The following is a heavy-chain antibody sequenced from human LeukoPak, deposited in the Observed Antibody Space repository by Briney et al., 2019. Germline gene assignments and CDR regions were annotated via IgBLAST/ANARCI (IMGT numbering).Heavy chain of an antibody. CDR1: GFTFSSYS. J-gene: IGHJ3*02. CDR3: AREDGDAFDI. V-gene: IGHV3-21*01. Sequence: NSGGSLRLSCAASGFTFSSYSMNWVRQAPGKGLEWVSSLSSSSYIYYADSVKGRFTISRDNAKNSLYLQMNSLRAEDTAVYYCAREDGDAFDIWGQGTMVTVSS. CDR2: LSSSSYI.